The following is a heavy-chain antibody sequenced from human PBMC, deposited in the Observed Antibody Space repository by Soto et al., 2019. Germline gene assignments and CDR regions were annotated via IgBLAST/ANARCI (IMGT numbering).Heavy chain of an antibody. V-gene: IGHV1-8*01. CDR2: MNPNSGNT. J-gene: IGHJ5*02. CDR3: AREVVCRFYP. D-gene: IGHD2-15*01. Sequence: QVQLVQSGAEVKKPGASVKVSCKASGYSFTSYDINWVRQATGQGLEWMGWMNPNSGNTGYAQKFQGRVTMTRNTSIRTADMELSSLRSEDTSVYYCAREVVCRFYPWGQGTLVTFSS. CDR1: GYSFTSYD.